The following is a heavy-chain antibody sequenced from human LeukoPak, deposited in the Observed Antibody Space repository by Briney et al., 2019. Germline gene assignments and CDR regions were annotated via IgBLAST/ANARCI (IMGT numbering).Heavy chain of an antibody. V-gene: IGHV1-8*01. D-gene: IGHD2-2*02. J-gene: IGHJ4*02. CDR3: ARDLRCSSTSCYTDGDGY. Sequence: ASVKVSCKASGYTFTSYDINWVRQATGQGLEWMGWMNPNSGNTGYAQKFQGRVTITADESTSTAYMELSSLRSEDTAVYYCARDLRCSSTSCYTDGDGYWGQGTLVTVSS. CDR2: MNPNSGNT. CDR1: GYTFTSYD.